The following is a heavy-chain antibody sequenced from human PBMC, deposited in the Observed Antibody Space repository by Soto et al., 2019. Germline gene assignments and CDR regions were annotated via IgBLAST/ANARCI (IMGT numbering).Heavy chain of an antibody. D-gene: IGHD6-19*01. CDR2: IYWNDDK. CDR3: AHRRESSGWYEGFDY. J-gene: IGHJ4*02. CDR1: GCRLSKRGVG. V-gene: IGHV2-5*01. Sequence: FGPKREQTREAQRQTLALSGCRLSKRGVGVGWIRQPPGKALEWLALIYWNDDKRYSPSLKSRLTITKDTSKNQVVLTMTNMDPVDTATYYCAHRRESSGWYEGFDYWGQGTLVTVSS.